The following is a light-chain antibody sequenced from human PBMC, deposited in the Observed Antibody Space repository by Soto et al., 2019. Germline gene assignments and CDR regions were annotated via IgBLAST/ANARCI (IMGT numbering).Light chain of an antibody. Sequence: SYELTQPSSVSESPGQTARITCSGDVLAKKYARWFQQKPGQAPVLVIYKDSERPSGIPERFSGSSSGTTVTLTISGAQVEDEADYYCYSAADNNVVFGGGTKLTVL. V-gene: IGLV3-27*01. CDR2: KDS. J-gene: IGLJ2*01. CDR1: VLAKKY. CDR3: YSAADNNVV.